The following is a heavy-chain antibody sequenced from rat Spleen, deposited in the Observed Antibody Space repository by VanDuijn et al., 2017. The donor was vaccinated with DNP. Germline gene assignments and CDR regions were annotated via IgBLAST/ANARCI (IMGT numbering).Heavy chain of an antibody. J-gene: IGHJ4*01. V-gene: IGHV5-22*01. CDR3: ARNNYYAVDV. CDR1: GFTFSNYD. Sequence: EVQLVESGGGLVQPGRSLKLSCAASGFTFSNYDMAWVRQAPGKGLEWVAYISYDGTTTYYGDSVKGRFTISRDNAKSTLYLQMNSLRSEDTATYYCARNNYYAVDVWGQGTSVTVSS. D-gene: IGHD1-10*01. CDR2: ISYDGTTT.